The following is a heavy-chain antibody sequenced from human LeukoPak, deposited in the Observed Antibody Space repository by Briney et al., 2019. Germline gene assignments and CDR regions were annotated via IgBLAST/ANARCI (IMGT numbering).Heavy chain of an antibody. D-gene: IGHD3-22*01. CDR2: IYYSGST. J-gene: IGHJ5*02. Sequence: PSETLSLTCTVSGGSISSGDYYWSWIRQPPGKGLEWIGYIYYSGSTYYNPSLKSRVTISVDTSKNQFSLKLSSVTAADTAVYYCARDRRYYDSSGANWFDPWGQGTLVTVSS. V-gene: IGHV4-30-4*01. CDR3: ARDRRYYDSSGANWFDP. CDR1: GGSISSGDYY.